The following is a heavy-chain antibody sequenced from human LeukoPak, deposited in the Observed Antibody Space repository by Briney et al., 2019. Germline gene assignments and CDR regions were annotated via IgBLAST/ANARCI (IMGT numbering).Heavy chain of an antibody. CDR1: GGSISSYY. J-gene: IGHJ4*02. Sequence: SETLSLTCTVSGGSISSYYWSWLRQPPGKGLEWIGHVYYSGRPTYNPSLRSRLTISADTSTGQLSLKLSSVTAADTAVYYCARHKPTGSYPLELWGQGTLVTVSS. CDR2: VYYSGRP. V-gene: IGHV4-59*08. D-gene: IGHD3-10*01. CDR3: ARHKPTGSYPLEL.